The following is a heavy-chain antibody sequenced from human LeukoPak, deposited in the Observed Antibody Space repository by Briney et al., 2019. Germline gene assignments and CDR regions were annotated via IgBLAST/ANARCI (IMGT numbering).Heavy chain of an antibody. D-gene: IGHD5-18*01. Sequence: LSLTCAVYGGSFRGYSWTWIRQSPGKGLEWVSYISSSGSTIYYADSVKGRFTISRDNAKNSLYLQMNSLRAEDTAVYYCARVDRGYSYGSIDYWGQGTLVTVSS. J-gene: IGHJ4*02. CDR1: GGSFRGYS. V-gene: IGHV3-11*01. CDR3: ARVDRGYSYGSIDY. CDR2: ISSSGSTI.